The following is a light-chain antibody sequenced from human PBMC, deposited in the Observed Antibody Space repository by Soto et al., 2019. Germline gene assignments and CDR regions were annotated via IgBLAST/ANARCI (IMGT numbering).Light chain of an antibody. J-gene: IGKJ1*01. CDR2: DAS. CDR3: QQRSNWPWT. CDR1: QSVSTY. Sequence: EIVLTQSPATLSLSPGERATLSCRASQSVSTYLAWYPQKPGQAPRLLIYDASKRATGIPARFSGSGSGTDFTLTIGSLEPEDFAVYYCQQRSNWPWTFGQGTKVEIK. V-gene: IGKV3-11*01.